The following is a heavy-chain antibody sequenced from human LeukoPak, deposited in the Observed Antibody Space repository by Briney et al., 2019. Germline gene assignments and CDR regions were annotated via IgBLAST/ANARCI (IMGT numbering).Heavy chain of an antibody. CDR3: ARVRAAAGPLYWYFDL. Sequence: SVKVSCKASGGTFSSYAISWVRQAPGQGLEWMGGIIPIFGTANYAQKFQGRVTITTDESTSTAYMELSSLRSEDTAVYYCARVRAAAGPLYWYFDLWGRGTLVTVSS. V-gene: IGHV1-69*05. CDR1: GGTFSSYA. J-gene: IGHJ2*01. CDR2: IIPIFGTA. D-gene: IGHD6-13*01.